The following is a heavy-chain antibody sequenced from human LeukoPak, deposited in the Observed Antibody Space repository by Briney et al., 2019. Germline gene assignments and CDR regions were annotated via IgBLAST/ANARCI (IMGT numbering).Heavy chain of an antibody. CDR3: ARDQRGAAGTGTFDP. V-gene: IGHV3-21*01. CDR2: ISSSSSYI. J-gene: IGHJ5*02. Sequence: GGSLRLSCAASGFTFSSYSMNWVRQAPGKGLEWVSSISSSSSYIYYADSVKGRFTISRDNAKNSLYLQMNSLRAEDTALYYCARDQRGAAGTGTFDPWGQGTLVTVSS. CDR1: GFTFSSYS. D-gene: IGHD6-13*01.